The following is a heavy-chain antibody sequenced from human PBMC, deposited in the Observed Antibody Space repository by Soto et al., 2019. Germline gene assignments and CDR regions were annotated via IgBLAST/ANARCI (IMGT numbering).Heavy chain of an antibody. D-gene: IGHD6-13*01. Sequence: ASVKVSCKASGYTFTGYYMHWVRQAPGQGLEWMGWINPNSGGTNYAQKFQGWVTMTRDTSISTAYMELSRLRSDDTAVYYCARGAAAGTTLQFDPWGQGTLVTVSS. CDR1: GYTFTGYY. CDR2: INPNSGGT. V-gene: IGHV1-2*04. CDR3: ARGAAAGTTLQFDP. J-gene: IGHJ5*02.